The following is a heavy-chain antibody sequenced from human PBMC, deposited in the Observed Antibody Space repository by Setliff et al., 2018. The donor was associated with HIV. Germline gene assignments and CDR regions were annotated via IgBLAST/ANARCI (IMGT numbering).Heavy chain of an antibody. CDR2: ISVYNGQT. CDR1: GYSFTTYG. J-gene: IGHJ2*01. CDR3: ARGHHFYWYFDL. Sequence: ASVKVSCKASGYSFTTYGISWVRQAPGQGLEWVGWISVYNGQTLYAQKVQDRITVTMDIPKDTAYMELRGLAPDDTAVYYCARGHHFYWYFDLWGPGTLVTVSS. V-gene: IGHV1-18*01.